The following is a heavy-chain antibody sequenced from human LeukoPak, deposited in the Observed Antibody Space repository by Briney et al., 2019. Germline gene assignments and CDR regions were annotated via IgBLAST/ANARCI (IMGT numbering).Heavy chain of an antibody. Sequence: GGSLRLSCAGSGFTFSDYSMNWVRQAPGKGLEWVSSISSIRSYIYYGDSVKGRFTISRDNAKNSLYLQMNSLRAEDTAVYYCARDHHRRLYDSQARDTFDIWGQGTMVTVSS. V-gene: IGHV3-21*01. CDR3: ARDHHRRLYDSQARDTFDI. CDR2: ISSIRSYI. CDR1: GFTFSDYS. D-gene: IGHD3-22*01. J-gene: IGHJ3*02.